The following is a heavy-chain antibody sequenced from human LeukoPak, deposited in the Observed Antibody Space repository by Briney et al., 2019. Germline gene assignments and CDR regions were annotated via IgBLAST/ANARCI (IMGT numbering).Heavy chain of an antibody. Sequence: SVTVSCKASGYTFTYRYLHWVRQAPGQALEWMGWITPFNGNTNYAQKSQDRVTITRDRSMSTAYMELSSLRSEDTAMYYCARSLYYYDSSGVGAFDIWGQGTLGSASS. CDR1: GYTFTYRY. CDR3: ARSLYYYDSSGVGAFDI. CDR2: ITPFNGNT. V-gene: IGHV1-45*02. J-gene: IGHJ3*02. D-gene: IGHD3-22*01.